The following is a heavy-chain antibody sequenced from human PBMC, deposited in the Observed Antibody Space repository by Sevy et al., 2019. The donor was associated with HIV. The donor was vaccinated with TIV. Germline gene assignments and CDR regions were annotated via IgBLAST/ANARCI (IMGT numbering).Heavy chain of an antibody. CDR3: ARGPPNGSYDYFDY. J-gene: IGHJ4*02. CDR2: ISGSSNYI. CDR1: EFTFSSYN. D-gene: IGHD1-26*01. V-gene: IGHV3-21*03. Sequence: GGSLRLSCAASEFTFSSYNMNWVRQAPGKGLEWVSSISGSSNYIYYAESVKGRFRISRDNVKDTLYLQMNSLRADDTVVYYCARGPPNGSYDYFDYWGKGTLVTVTS.